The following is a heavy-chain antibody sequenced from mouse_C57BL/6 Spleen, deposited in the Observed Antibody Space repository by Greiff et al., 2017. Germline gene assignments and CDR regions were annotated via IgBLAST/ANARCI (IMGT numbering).Heavy chain of an antibody. J-gene: IGHJ1*03. Sequence: VQLQQPGAELVMPGASVKLSCKASGYTFTSYWMHWVKQRPGQGLEWIGEIDPSDSYTNYNQKFKGKSTLTVDKSSSTAYMQLSSLTSEDAAVYYCASGTTVVDWYFEVWGTGTTVTVSS. CDR2: IDPSDSYT. V-gene: IGHV1-69*01. CDR1: GYTFTSYW. D-gene: IGHD1-1*01. CDR3: ASGTTVVDWYFEV.